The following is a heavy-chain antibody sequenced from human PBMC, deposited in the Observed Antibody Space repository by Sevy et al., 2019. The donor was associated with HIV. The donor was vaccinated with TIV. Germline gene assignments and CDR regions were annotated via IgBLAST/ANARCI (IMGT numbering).Heavy chain of an antibody. J-gene: IGHJ4*02. Sequence: SETLSLTCTVSGASISSSGYYWGWIRQPPGKGLEWIASSRYSGSTYYNPSLRSRVTISADASKNQFSLQLNSVTAADTAVYYCAGPILTYRSGWSYYDHWGQGTVVTVSS. D-gene: IGHD6-19*01. V-gene: IGHV4-39*01. CDR2: SRYSGST. CDR3: AGPILTYRSGWSYYDH. CDR1: GASISSSGYY.